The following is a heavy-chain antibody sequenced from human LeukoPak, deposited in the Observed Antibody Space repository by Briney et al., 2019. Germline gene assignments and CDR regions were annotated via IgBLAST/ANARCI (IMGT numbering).Heavy chain of an antibody. CDR1: GFTFSSYA. CDR2: ISGSGGST. Sequence: GGSPRLSCAASGFTFSSYAMSWVRQAPGKGLEWVSAISGSGGSTYYADSGKGRFTISRDNSKNKLYLQMNSLRAEDTAVYYCAKSPRPGIAVAGLDYWGQGTLVTVSS. V-gene: IGHV3-23*01. J-gene: IGHJ4*02. CDR3: AKSPRPGIAVAGLDY. D-gene: IGHD6-19*01.